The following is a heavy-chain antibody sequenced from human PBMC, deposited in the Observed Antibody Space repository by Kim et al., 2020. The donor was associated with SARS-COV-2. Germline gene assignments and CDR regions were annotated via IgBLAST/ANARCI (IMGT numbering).Heavy chain of an antibody. CDR3: ARVITIFGVVITYYYGMDV. CDR1: GGSFSGYY. CDR2: INHSGST. Sequence: SETLSLTCAVYGGSFSGYYWSWIRQPPGKGLEWIGEINHSGSTNYNPSLKSRVTISVDTSKNQFSLKLSSVTAADTAVYYCARVITIFGVVITYYYGMDVWGQGTTVTVSS. V-gene: IGHV4-34*01. D-gene: IGHD3-3*01. J-gene: IGHJ6*02.